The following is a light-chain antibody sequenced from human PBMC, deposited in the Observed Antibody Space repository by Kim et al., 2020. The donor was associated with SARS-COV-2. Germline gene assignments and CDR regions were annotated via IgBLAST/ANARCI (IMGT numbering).Light chain of an antibody. CDR1: KLGDKY. CDR2: QDT. CDR3: QAWDSSTVV. J-gene: IGLJ2*01. Sequence: SYELTQPPSVSVSPGQTDSITCSGDKLGDKYGCWYQQKPGQSPVLVIYQDTKRPSGIPERFSGSNSGNTATLTISGTQAMDEADYYCQAWDSSTVVFGGGTQLTVL. V-gene: IGLV3-1*01.